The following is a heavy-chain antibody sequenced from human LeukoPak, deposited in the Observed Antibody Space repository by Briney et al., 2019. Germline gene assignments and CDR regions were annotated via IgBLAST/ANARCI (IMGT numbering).Heavy chain of an antibody. Sequence: PGGSLRLSCAASGFTFSSYWMSWVRQAPGKGLEWVANIKQDGSEKYYVDSVKGRFTISRDNAKNSLYLQMNSLRAEDTAVYYCARSPQYGGDYVVFDYWGQGTLVTVSS. V-gene: IGHV3-7*05. J-gene: IGHJ4*02. D-gene: IGHD4-23*01. CDR2: IKQDGSEK. CDR3: ARSPQYGGDYVVFDY. CDR1: GFTFSSYW.